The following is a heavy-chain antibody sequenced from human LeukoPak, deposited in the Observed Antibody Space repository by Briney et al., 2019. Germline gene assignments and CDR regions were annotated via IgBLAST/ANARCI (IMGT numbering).Heavy chain of an antibody. CDR3: ARGNHPPYYDFWSGYHDY. Sequence: PGGSLRLSCAASGFTFSSYSMNWVRQAPGKGLEWVAVIWYDGSNKYYADSVKGRFTISRDNSKNTLYLQMNSLRAEDTAVYYCARGNHPPYYDFWSGYHDYWGQGTLVTVSS. J-gene: IGHJ4*02. CDR1: GFTFSSYS. D-gene: IGHD3-3*01. CDR2: IWYDGSNK. V-gene: IGHV3-33*08.